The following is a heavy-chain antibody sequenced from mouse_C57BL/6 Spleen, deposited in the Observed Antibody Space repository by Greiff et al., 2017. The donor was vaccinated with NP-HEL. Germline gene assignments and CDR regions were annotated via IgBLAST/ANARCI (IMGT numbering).Heavy chain of an antibody. CDR3: ARAPPGGSSYGYFDV. D-gene: IGHD1-1*01. J-gene: IGHJ1*03. CDR2: IDPSDSET. V-gene: IGHV1-52*01. CDR1: GYTFTSYW. Sequence: QVQLQQPGAELVRPGSSVKLSCKASGYTFTSYWMHRVKQRPIQGLEWIGNIDPSDSETHYNQKFKDKATLTVDKSSSTAYMQLSSLTSEDSAVDYCARAPPGGSSYGYFDVWGTGTTVTVSS.